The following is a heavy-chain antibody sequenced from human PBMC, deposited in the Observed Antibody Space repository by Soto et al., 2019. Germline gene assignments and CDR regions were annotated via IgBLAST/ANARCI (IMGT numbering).Heavy chain of an antibody. CDR2: ISDDGSNK. D-gene: IGHD6-19*01. J-gene: IGHJ4*02. Sequence: GGSLRLSCAASGFTFSSFAMHWVRQAPGKGLEWVALISDDGSNKYYADSVKGRFAISRDNSKNTLYLQINSLRGEDTAVYSCARVEQWLYIAKYWGQGXLVTVYS. V-gene: IGHV3-30*09. CDR1: GFTFSSFA. CDR3: ARVEQWLYIAKY.